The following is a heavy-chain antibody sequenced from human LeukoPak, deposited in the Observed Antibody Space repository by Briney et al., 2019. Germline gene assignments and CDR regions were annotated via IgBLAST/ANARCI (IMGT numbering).Heavy chain of an antibody. CDR2: IGPSNHYT. D-gene: IGHD6-6*01. CDR1: AYTFTNFR. CDR3: ARTAGRTFDY. J-gene: IGHJ4*02. Sequence: ASVKVSCKTSAYTFTNFRIHWVRQAPGHGFEWMGWIGPSNHYTEYAHKLQDRLTLTTDTSTTTAHMELRSLRSDDTAVYYCARTAGRTFDYWGQGTLVTVSS. V-gene: IGHV1-18*01.